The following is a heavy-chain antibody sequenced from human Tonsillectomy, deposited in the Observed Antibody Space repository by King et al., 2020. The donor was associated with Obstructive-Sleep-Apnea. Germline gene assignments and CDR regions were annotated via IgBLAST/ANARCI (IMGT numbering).Heavy chain of an antibody. D-gene: IGHD3-22*01. V-gene: IGHV3-64D*06. CDR1: GFTFSDYA. CDR2: ISKNGGST. Sequence: VQLVESGGGLVQPGGSLRLSCLVSGFTFSDYAMHWVRQAPGKGLEYVSFISKNGGSTNYADSVKGRFTISRDNSKNTLHLQMSSLRAEETAVYYCVKGGYYYDSSGFSLRGDYWGQGALVTVSS. J-gene: IGHJ4*02. CDR3: VKGGYYYDSSGFSLRGDY.